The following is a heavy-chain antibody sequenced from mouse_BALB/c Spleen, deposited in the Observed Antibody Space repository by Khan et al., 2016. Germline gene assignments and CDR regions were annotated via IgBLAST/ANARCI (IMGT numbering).Heavy chain of an antibody. V-gene: IGHV3-8*02. D-gene: IGHD1-1*01. J-gene: IGHJ3*01. CDR1: GDSITNGY. Sequence: VQLKESGPSLVKPSQTLSLTCSVTGDSITNGYWNWIRKFPGNKLDYMGYISYSDSTYYNPSLKSRISLTRDTYNNQYYLQLNSVTAEDTATYYCSRSAGSSFAYWGQGTLVTVSA. CDR2: ISYSDST. CDR3: SRSAGSSFAY.